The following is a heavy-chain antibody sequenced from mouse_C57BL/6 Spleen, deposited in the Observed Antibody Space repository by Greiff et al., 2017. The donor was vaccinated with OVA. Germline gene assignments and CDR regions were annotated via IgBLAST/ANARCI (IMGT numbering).Heavy chain of an antibody. V-gene: IGHV5-4*03. J-gene: IGHJ4*01. D-gene: IGHD1-3*01. CDR1: GFTFSSYA. CDR3: ARLYDYYAMDY. CDR2: ISDGGSYT. Sequence: EVNLVESGGGLVKPGGSLKLSCAASGFTFSSYAMSWVRQTPEKRLEWVATISDGGSYTYYPDNVKGRFTISRDNAKNNLYLQMSHLKSEDTAMYYCARLYDYYAMDYWGQGTSVTVSS.